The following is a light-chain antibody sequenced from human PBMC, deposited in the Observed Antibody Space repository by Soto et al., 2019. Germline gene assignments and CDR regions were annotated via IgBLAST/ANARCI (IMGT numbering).Light chain of an antibody. V-gene: IGKV1-39*01. CDR1: QSITNS. Sequence: DIQMTQSPSSLSASVGDRVTITCRASQSITNSLNWYQHKPGKAPTLVVYAASSLQSGVPSRFSSSGSGTDFTLNIPSLQPEDFATYFCQQGSGMPFPFGPGTKVDI. J-gene: IGKJ3*01. CDR3: QQGSGMPFP. CDR2: AAS.